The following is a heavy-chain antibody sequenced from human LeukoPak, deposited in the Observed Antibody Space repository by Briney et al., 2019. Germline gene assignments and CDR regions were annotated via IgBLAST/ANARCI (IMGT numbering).Heavy chain of an antibody. V-gene: IGHV4-30-2*01. CDR3: AGAAVDTAMVKVGDY. Sequence: SETLSLTCTVSGGSISSGGYSWSWIRQPPGKGLEWIGYIYHSGGTYYNPSLKSRVTISVDTSKNQFSLKLSSVTAADTAVYYCAGAAVDTAMVKVGDYWGQGTLVTVSS. CDR1: GGSISSGGYS. J-gene: IGHJ4*02. CDR2: IYHSGGT. D-gene: IGHD5-18*01.